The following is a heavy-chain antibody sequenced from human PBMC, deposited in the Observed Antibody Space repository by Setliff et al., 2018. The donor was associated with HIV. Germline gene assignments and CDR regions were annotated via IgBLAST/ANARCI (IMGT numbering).Heavy chain of an antibody. CDR3: ARDGYCRTTSCHIDY. J-gene: IGHJ4*02. CDR1: GYTFTSYY. CDR2: SYPSDGRT. Sequence: ASVKVSCKASGYTFTSYYLHWLRQAPGQGLEWMGISYPSDGRTQYAQKFQGRVTMTRDTSTSTAYMELRTLTSDDTAVFYCARDGYCRTTSCHIDYWGQGTLVTVSS. V-gene: IGHV1-46*01. D-gene: IGHD2-2*02.